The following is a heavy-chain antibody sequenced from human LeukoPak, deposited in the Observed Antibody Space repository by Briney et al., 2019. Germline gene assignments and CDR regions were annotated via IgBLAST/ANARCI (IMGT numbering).Heavy chain of an antibody. CDR2: IGYDGSNK. J-gene: IGHJ4*02. D-gene: IGHD1-7*01. V-gene: IGHV3-33*01. CDR1: GFTFSSYG. CDR3: ARDGGITGTTAYFDY. Sequence: GGSLRRSCAASGFTFSSYGMHWVRQAPGKGLEWVAVIGYDGSNKYYADSVKGRFTISRDNSKNTLYLQMNSLRAEDTAVYYCARDGGITGTTAYFDYWGQGTLVTVSS.